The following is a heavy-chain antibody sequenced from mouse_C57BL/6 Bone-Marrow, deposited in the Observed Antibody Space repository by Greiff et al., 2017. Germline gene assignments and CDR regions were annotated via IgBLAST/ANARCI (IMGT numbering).Heavy chain of an antibody. CDR3: AGYGFAY. V-gene: IGHV1-50*01. D-gene: IGHD2-2*01. CDR2: IDPSGSHT. CDR1: GYTFTSYW. J-gene: IGHJ3*01. Sequence: QVQLKQPGAELVKPGASVKLSCKASGYTFTSYWMQWVKQRPGQGLEWIAEIDPSGSHTNYNEKFKGKATLTADTSSSTAYMQLRSLTSEDSAVCYCAGYGFAYWGQGTLVTVSA.